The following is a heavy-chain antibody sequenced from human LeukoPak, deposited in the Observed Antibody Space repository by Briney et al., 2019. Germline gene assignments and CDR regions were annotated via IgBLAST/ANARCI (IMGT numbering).Heavy chain of an antibody. CDR1: GFSFSSFW. J-gene: IGHJ4*02. D-gene: IGHD3-16*01. V-gene: IGHV3-74*01. CDR2: LNEDGGIT. Sequence: GGSLRLSCAASGFSFSSFWMHWVRQAPGEGLVWVSRLNEDGGITNYADFAKGRFTISRDNARNTLYLQMSSLSADDTAVYYCTRDIGGRSAYWGQGTLVTVSS. CDR3: TRDIGGRSAY.